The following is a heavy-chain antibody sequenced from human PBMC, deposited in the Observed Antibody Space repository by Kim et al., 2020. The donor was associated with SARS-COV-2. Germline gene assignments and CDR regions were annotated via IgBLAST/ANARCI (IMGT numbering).Heavy chain of an antibody. D-gene: IGHD2-2*01. Sequence: VKGRFTISRDNSKNTLYLQMNSLRAEDTAVYYCARDQYCSSTSCYLGPYYWGQGTLVTVSS. CDR3: ARDQYCSSTSCYLGPYY. J-gene: IGHJ4*02. V-gene: IGHV3-30*07.